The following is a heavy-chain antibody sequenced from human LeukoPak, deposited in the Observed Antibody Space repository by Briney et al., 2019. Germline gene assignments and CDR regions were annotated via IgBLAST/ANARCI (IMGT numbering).Heavy chain of an antibody. CDR1: GFTFSDYH. Sequence: TGGSLRLSCAASGFTFSDYHMNWVRQAPGKGLEWVSSISGSSSYIYYADSVKGRFTISRHNAKNSLYLQMNSLRAEDTAVYYCARVSAGVIGMKDVFDIWGQGTMVTVSS. J-gene: IGHJ3*02. V-gene: IGHV3-21*01. CDR3: ARVSAGVIGMKDVFDI. D-gene: IGHD3-16*02. CDR2: ISGSSSYI.